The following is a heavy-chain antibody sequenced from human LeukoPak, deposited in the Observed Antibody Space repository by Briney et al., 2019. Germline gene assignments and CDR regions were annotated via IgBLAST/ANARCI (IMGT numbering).Heavy chain of an antibody. V-gene: IGHV3-30*04. CDR2: ISYDGSNK. CDR3: AKGRRIAATMNFDY. Sequence: GGSLRLSCSASGFTFSSYAMHWVRQAPGKGLEWVAVISYDGSNKYYADSVKGRFTISRDNSKNTLYLQMNSLRAEDTAVYYCAKGRRIAATMNFDYWGQGTLVTVSS. D-gene: IGHD5-12*01. J-gene: IGHJ4*02. CDR1: GFTFSSYA.